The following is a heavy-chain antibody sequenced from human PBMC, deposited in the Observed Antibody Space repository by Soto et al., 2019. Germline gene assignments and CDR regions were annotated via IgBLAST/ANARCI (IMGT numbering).Heavy chain of an antibody. V-gene: IGHV3-30*18. CDR3: AKTTDRSGYYSRFDY. CDR1: GFTFSSYG. CDR2: ISYDGSNK. Sequence: WGSLRLSCAASGFTFSSYGMHWVRQAPGKGLEWVAVISYDGSNKYHADSVKGRFTISRDNSKNTLYLQMNSLRVEDTAVYYCAKTTDRSGYYSRFDYWGQGARVTVCS. D-gene: IGHD3-22*01. J-gene: IGHJ4*02.